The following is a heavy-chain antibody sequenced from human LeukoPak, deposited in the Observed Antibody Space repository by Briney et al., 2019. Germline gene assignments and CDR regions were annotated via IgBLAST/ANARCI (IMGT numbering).Heavy chain of an antibody. CDR2: IIPIFGTA. J-gene: IGHJ4*02. CDR1: GGTFSSYA. CDR3: ARDWPTTVTTSRTYFRLEVLFDY. V-gene: IGHV1-69*05. Sequence: ASVKVSCKAFGGTFSSYAISWVRQAPGQGLEWMGGIIPIFGTANYAQKFQGRVTITTDESTSTAYMELSSLRSEDTAVYYCARDWPTTVTTSRTYFRLEVLFDYWGQGTLVTVSS. D-gene: IGHD4-17*01.